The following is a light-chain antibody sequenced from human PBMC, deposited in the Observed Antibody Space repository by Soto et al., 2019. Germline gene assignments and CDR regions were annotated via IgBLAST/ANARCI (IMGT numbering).Light chain of an antibody. CDR2: DAS. CDR1: QSVSSY. Sequence: EILLTPSQGTLSLSPCEGATLSARASQSVSSYLAWYQQKPGQAPRLLIYDASNRATGIPARFTGAGSGTDFSLTISSLEPEDFATYYCQQRSKWPLTFGGGTKVDIK. V-gene: IGKV3-11*01. J-gene: IGKJ4*01. CDR3: QQRSKWPLT.